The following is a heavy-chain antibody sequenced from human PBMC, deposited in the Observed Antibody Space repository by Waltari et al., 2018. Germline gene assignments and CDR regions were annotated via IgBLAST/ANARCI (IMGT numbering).Heavy chain of an antibody. J-gene: IGHJ5*02. CDR1: GGSISSSSYY. CDR3: ARQRIYSSGGSCYTPWFDP. V-gene: IGHV4-39*07. D-gene: IGHD2-15*01. CDR2: IYYSGST. Sequence: QLQLQESGPGLVKPSETLSLTCTVSGGSISSSSYYWGWIRQPPGKGLEWIGSIYYSGSTYYNPSLKSRVTISVDTSKNQFSLKLSSVTAADTAVYYCARQRIYSSGGSCYTPWFDPWGQGTLVTVSS.